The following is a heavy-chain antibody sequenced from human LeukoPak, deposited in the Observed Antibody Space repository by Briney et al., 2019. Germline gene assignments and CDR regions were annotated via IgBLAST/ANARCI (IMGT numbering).Heavy chain of an antibody. V-gene: IGHV3-53*01. Sequence: GGSLRLSCAASGFTVSSNYTSWVRQAPGKGLEGVSVIYSGGSTYYADSVKGRFTISRDNSKNTLYLQMNSLRAEDTDVYYCAREDYGGIMDVWGKGTTVTASS. CDR1: GFTVSSNY. CDR3: AREDYGGIMDV. D-gene: IGHD4-23*01. CDR2: IYSGGST. J-gene: IGHJ6*03.